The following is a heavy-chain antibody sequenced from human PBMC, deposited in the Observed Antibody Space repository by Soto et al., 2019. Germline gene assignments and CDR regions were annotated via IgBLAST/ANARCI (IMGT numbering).Heavy chain of an antibody. J-gene: IGHJ5*01. Sequence: QVQLQESGPGLVKPSETLSFTCTVSGGTVSSYYWCWIRQPPGRGLECIGFIFYSGSTSYNPSLKSRVTTSIDTSESQFSLKRNSVTAADTAVYYCASMIGGPGLSFDSWGQGNLVAVSS. CDR1: GGTVSSYY. V-gene: IGHV4-59*02. CDR2: IFYSGST. D-gene: IGHD3-10*02. CDR3: ASMIGGPGLSFDS.